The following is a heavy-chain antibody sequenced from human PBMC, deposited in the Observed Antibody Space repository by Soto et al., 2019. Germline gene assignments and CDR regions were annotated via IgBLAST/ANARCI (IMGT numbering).Heavy chain of an antibody. CDR3: AKDLDRITSVGKPLGV. CDR1: GFTFDDYA. CDR2: ISWKSGNI. Sequence: LRLSCAASGFTFDDYAMHWVRQVPGKGLEWVSGISWKSGNIGYADSVKGRFTISRDNAKSSLYLQMNSLRAEDTASYYCAKDLDRITSVGKPLGVWGQGPTVTV. D-gene: IGHD6-13*01. V-gene: IGHV3-9*01. J-gene: IGHJ6*02.